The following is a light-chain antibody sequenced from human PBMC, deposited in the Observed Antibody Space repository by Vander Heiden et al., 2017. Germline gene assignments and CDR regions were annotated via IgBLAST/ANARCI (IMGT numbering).Light chain of an antibody. V-gene: IGKV2-28*01. CDR1: QSLLHSNGYNY. J-gene: IGKJ2*02. CDR3: MQALQTPWT. CDR2: LGS. Sequence: DIEMTQSPLSLPVTPGEPASISCRSSQSLLHSNGYNYLDWYLQKPGQSPQLLIYLGSNRASGVPDRFSGSGSGTDFTLKISRVEAEDVWVYYCMQALQTPWTFGQGTKLEIK.